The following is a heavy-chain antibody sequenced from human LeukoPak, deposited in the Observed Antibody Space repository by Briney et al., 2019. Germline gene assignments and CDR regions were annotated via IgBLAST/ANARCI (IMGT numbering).Heavy chain of an antibody. Sequence: VASVKVSCKAFGYTFASYGISWVRQAPGQGLEWMGWISAYNGNTNYAQKLQGRVTMTTDTSTSTAYMELRSLSSDDTAVYYCARDRARLDSSSWYVIDYWGQGTLVTVSS. V-gene: IGHV1-18*01. D-gene: IGHD6-13*01. CDR2: ISAYNGNT. CDR1: GYTFASYG. J-gene: IGHJ4*02. CDR3: ARDRARLDSSSWYVIDY.